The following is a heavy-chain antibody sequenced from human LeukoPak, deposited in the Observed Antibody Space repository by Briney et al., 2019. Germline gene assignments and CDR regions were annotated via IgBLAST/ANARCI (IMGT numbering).Heavy chain of an antibody. J-gene: IGHJ3*02. V-gene: IGHV3-21*01. Sequence: GGSLRLSCAASGFTFSSYTMNWVRQAPGKGLEWVSSISGSTTYIYYADSLKGRFTISRDNAKNLLYLQMNSLRAEDTAVYYCAREAYLDSSGYYGNAFDIWGQGTMVTVSP. CDR2: ISGSTTYI. CDR1: GFTFSSYT. D-gene: IGHD3-22*01. CDR3: AREAYLDSSGYYGNAFDI.